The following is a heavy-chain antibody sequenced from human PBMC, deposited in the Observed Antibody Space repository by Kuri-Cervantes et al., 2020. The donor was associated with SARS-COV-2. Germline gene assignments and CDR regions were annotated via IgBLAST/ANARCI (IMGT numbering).Heavy chain of an antibody. CDR2: IYYSGST. D-gene: IGHD3-3*01. Sequence: GSLRRSCTVSGGSISSYYWSWIRQPPGKGLEWVGYIYYSGSTNYNPSLKSRVTTSVDTSKNQFSLKLSSVTAADTAVYYCARGSNYDFWSAYSTFDYWGQGALVTVSS. V-gene: IGHV4-59*01. CDR1: GGSISSYY. CDR3: ARGSNYDFWSAYSTFDY. J-gene: IGHJ4*02.